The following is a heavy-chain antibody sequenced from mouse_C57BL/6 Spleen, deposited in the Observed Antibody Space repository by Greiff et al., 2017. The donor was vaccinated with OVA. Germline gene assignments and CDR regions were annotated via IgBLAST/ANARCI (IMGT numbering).Heavy chain of an antibody. J-gene: IGHJ2*01. D-gene: IGHD1-1*01. CDR1: GFNIKDYY. CDR2: IDPEDGET. Sequence: VQLQQSGAELVKPGASVKLSCTASGFNIKDYYMHWVKQRTEQGLEWIGRIDPEDGETKYDPKFQGKATITADTSSNTAYLQLSSLTSEDTAVYYCAREPSLTTVVPLDYWGQGTTLTVSS. V-gene: IGHV14-2*01. CDR3: AREPSLTTVVPLDY.